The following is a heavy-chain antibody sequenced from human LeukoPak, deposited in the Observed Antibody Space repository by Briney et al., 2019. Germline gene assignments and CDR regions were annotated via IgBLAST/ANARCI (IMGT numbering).Heavy chain of an antibody. Sequence: GSLRLSCAASGFTVGSIYMSWVRQAPGKGLEWIGYISNTGGTIYNPSLRSRVAMSLDSSKNQFSLRLRSVTAADTAVYYCASARWLLSPFDYWGQGTLVTVSS. V-gene: IGHV4-4*08. CDR1: GFTVGSIY. D-gene: IGHD5-12*01. J-gene: IGHJ4*02. CDR3: ASARWLLSPFDY. CDR2: ISNTGGT.